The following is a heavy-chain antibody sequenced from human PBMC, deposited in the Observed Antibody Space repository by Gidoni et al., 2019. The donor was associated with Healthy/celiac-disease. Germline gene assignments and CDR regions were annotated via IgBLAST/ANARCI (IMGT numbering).Heavy chain of an antibody. Sequence: QVQLQESGPGLVKPSETLSLTCTVSGGSISSYYRSWTRQPPGKGLEWIGYIYYSGSTNYNPSRKSRVTISVDTSKNQFSLKLSSVTAADTAVYYCARVHGAYYYDSSGSWGPGSAFDIWGQGTMVTVSS. CDR3: ARVHGAYYYDSSGSWGPGSAFDI. CDR2: IYYSGST. CDR1: GGSISSYY. D-gene: IGHD3-22*01. V-gene: IGHV4-59*01. J-gene: IGHJ3*02.